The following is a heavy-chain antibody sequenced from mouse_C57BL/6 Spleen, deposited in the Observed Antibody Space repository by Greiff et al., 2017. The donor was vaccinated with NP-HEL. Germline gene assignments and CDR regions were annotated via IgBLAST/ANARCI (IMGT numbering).Heavy chain of an antibody. CDR1: GYTFTSYW. CDR3: ASGEDGPAWFAY. D-gene: IGHD2-3*01. J-gene: IGHJ3*01. V-gene: IGHV1-7*01. CDR2: INPSSGYT. Sequence: VHVKQSGAELAKPGASVKLSCKASGYTFTSYWMHWVKQRPGQGLEWIGYINPSSGYTKYNQKFKDKATLTADKSSSTAYMQLSSLTYEDSAVYYCASGEDGPAWFAYWGQGTLVTVSA.